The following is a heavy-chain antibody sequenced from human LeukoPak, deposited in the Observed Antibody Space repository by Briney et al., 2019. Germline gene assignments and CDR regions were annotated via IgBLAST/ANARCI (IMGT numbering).Heavy chain of an antibody. J-gene: IGHJ6*03. CDR2: ISSSSSYI. D-gene: IGHD7-27*01. Sequence: GGSLRLSCAASGFTFSSYSMKWVRQAPGKGLEWVSSISSSSSYIYYADSVKGRFTISRDNAKNSLYLQMNSLRAEDTAVYYCAKTGDKSYYYYYYMDVWGKGTTVTVSS. CDR1: GFTFSSYS. CDR3: AKTGDKSYYYYYYMDV. V-gene: IGHV3-21*04.